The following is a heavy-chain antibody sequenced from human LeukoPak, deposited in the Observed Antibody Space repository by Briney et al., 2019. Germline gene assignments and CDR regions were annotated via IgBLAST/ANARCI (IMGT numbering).Heavy chain of an antibody. D-gene: IGHD2-15*01. CDR2: IFGSGRSA. CDR3: GKTTVGYSSGRYPGWPVDY. V-gene: IGHV3-23*01. Sequence: GGSLRLPCAASGFPFNSYAKYWVRQAPGEGLEWISGIFGSGRSAHYADSVKGRFTISRDNSKNTVYLQLDSLRVEDTAVYYCGKTTVGYSSGRYPGWPVDYWGQGALVTVSS. J-gene: IGHJ4*02. CDR1: GFPFNSYA.